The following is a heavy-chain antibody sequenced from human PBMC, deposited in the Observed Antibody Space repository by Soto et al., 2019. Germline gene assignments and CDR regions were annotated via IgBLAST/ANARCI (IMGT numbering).Heavy chain of an antibody. D-gene: IGHD6-13*01. CDR1: GGSISSYY. Sequence: PSETLSLTCTVSGGSISSYYWSWIRQPPGKGLEWIGYIYYSGSTNYNPSLKSRVTISVDTSKNQFSLKLSSVTAADTAVYYCARSGYSCSWYYFDYWGQGTLLTVSS. CDR3: ARSGYSCSWYYFDY. J-gene: IGHJ4*02. CDR2: IYYSGST. V-gene: IGHV4-59*01.